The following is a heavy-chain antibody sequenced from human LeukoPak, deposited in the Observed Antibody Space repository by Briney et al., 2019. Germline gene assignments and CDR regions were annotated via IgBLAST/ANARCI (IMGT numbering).Heavy chain of an antibody. J-gene: IGHJ4*02. Sequence: GGSLRLSCAASGFSISRYSMNWVRQAPGKGLEWVSSISSSSSYIYYADSVKGRFTISRDNAKNSLYLQMNSLRAEDTAVYYCARDSSWPTFDYWGQGTLVTVSS. CDR3: ARDSSWPTFDY. CDR1: GFSISRYS. CDR2: ISSSSSYI. V-gene: IGHV3-21*01. D-gene: IGHD6-13*01.